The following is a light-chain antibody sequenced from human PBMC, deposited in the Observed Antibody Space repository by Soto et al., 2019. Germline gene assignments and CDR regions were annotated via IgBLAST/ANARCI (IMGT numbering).Light chain of an antibody. J-gene: IGKJ1*01. Sequence: DIRVCQSPSAVSATVKDRVNMTYRASQNIGSWVAWYQQQPGKGPKFLINKVSNLESGVPSRISGSGSGTEFTLTISSLQPDDFAPYYCLHFNTFPWPSGQG. CDR3: LHFNTFPWP. V-gene: IGKV1-5*03. CDR1: QNIGSW. CDR2: KVS.